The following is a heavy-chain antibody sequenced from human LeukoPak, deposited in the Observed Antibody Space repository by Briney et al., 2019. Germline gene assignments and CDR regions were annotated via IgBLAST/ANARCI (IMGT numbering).Heavy chain of an antibody. D-gene: IGHD3-10*01. J-gene: IGHJ5*02. V-gene: IGHV4-38-2*02. Sequence: PSETLSLTCTVSGSSITSGYYWGWIRQPPGKGLEWIGSIYYSGSTYYNPSLKSRVTMSVDTSKNQFSLKLSSVTAADTAVYYCARSPLNYYGSGSWFDPWGQGTLVTVSS. CDR1: GSSITSGYY. CDR3: ARSPLNYYGSGSWFDP. CDR2: IYYSGST.